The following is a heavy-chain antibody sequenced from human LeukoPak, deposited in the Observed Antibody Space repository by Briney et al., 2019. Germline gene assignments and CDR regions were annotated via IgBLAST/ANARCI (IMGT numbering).Heavy chain of an antibody. V-gene: IGHV5-51*01. CDR1: GYSFTSYW. J-gene: IGHJ4*02. CDR2: IYPGDSDT. Sequence: GESLKISCKGSGYSFTSYWIGWVRQMPGKGLEWMGIIYPGDSDTRYSPSFQGQVTISADKSISTAYLQWSSLKASDTAMYYCARRIGRWGGSYSVYFDYWGQGTLVTVSS. D-gene: IGHD1-26*01. CDR3: ARRIGRWGGSYSVYFDY.